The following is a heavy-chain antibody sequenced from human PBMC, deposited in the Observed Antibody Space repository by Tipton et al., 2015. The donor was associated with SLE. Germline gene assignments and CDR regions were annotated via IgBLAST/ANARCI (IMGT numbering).Heavy chain of an antibody. J-gene: IGHJ4*02. CDR2: IYHTGST. CDR1: GGSISSNY. CDR3: TRGIFPPFDY. V-gene: IGHV4-59*12. Sequence: TLSLTCTVSGGSISSNYWSWIRQSSGKGLEWIGYIYHTGSTYYHPSLKSRVTISVDTSKNQFSLKLSSVTAADTAVYYCTRGIFPPFDYWGQGTLVTVSS. D-gene: IGHD3-3*02.